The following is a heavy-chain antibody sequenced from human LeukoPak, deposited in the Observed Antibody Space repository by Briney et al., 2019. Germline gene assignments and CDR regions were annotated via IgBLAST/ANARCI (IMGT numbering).Heavy chain of an antibody. D-gene: IGHD6-6*01. Sequence: PSETLSLTCAVYGGSFSGYYWSWIRQPPGKGLEWIGEINHSGSTNYNPSLKSRVTISVDTSKNQFPLKLSSVTAADTAVYYCALHSSSSGGFEYWGQGTLVTVSS. CDR1: GGSFSGYY. CDR2: INHSGST. CDR3: ALHSSSSGGFEY. J-gene: IGHJ4*02. V-gene: IGHV4-34*01.